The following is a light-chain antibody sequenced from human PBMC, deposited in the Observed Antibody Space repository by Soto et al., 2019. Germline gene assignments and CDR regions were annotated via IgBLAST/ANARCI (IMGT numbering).Light chain of an antibody. Sequence: QSALTQPPSVSGAPGQPVTISCTGSSSNIGGNYDVPWYQQPPGAAPKLLLYNGNERPSGVPARFSGSRSGYSASLAITGLQAEDEADYYCLSYDSSQNAVVFGGGTKLTVL. CDR3: LSYDSSQNAVV. J-gene: IGLJ2*01. CDR1: SSNIGGNYD. CDR2: NGN. V-gene: IGLV1-40*01.